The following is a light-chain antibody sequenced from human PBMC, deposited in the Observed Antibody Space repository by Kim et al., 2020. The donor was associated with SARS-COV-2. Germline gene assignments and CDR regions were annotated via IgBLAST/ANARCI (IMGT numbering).Light chain of an antibody. J-gene: IGKJ1*01. CDR1: QSISNW. Sequence: ASVGDRVTIACRGRQSISNWFAFDQQKPGKAPKSLFYQASFLESWVPSRFSGSGSGTDFTLTISSLQPDDSATYYCQQYNSYPWTFGQGTKVDIK. CDR3: QQYNSYPWT. CDR2: QAS. V-gene: IGKV1-5*03.